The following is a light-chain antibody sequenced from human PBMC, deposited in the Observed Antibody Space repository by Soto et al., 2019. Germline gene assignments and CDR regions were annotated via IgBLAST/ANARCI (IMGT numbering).Light chain of an antibody. CDR1: SSDVGSYNL. J-gene: IGLJ2*01. V-gene: IGLV2-23*02. Sequence: QSALTQPASVSGSPGQSITISCTGTSSDVGSYNLVSWYQLHPGKAPKVMIYEITKRPSGVSNRFSGSKSGDTASLTISGLQGEDEADYYRCSYAGNATLIFGGWTKLTFL. CDR3: CSYAGNATLI. CDR2: EIT.